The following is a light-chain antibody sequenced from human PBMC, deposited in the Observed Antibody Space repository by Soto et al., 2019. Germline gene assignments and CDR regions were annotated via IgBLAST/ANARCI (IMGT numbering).Light chain of an antibody. V-gene: IGLV1-36*01. CDR3: ATWDDSLNGLV. CDR2: HDD. J-gene: IGLJ1*01. Sequence: QSVLTQPPSVSEAPRQRVTISCSGSSSNIGNNAVNWYQQLPGKAPKLLIYHDDLLPSGVSDRFSGSKSGTSASLAISGLQSEDEANYYCATWDDSLNGLVFGTGTKVTVL. CDR1: SSNIGNNA.